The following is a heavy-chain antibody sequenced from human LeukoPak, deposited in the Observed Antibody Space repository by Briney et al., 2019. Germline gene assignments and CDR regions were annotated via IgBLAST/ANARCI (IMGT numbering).Heavy chain of an antibody. J-gene: IGHJ4*02. CDR2: IIASSGST. Sequence: GGSLRLSCAASGFSLSDSAMSWVRQAPGKGLEWVSLIIASSGSTFYADSVKGRFTISRDNSKNTLYLQMNSLRAEDTAVYYCAKGAYDYIEMGYFDYWGQGTLVTVSS. CDR1: GFSLSDSA. D-gene: IGHD5-12*01. V-gene: IGHV3-23*01. CDR3: AKGAYDYIEMGYFDY.